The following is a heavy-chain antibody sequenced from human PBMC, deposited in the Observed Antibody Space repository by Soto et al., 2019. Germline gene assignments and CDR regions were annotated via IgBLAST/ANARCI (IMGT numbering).Heavy chain of an antibody. CDR2: ASPDGSST. CDR1: GFTFSNFW. Sequence: GSLRLSCAASGFTFSNFWVHWVRRAPGKGLVWVSRASPDGSSTSYADSVKGRFTISRDNAKNMLYMEMNSLRAEDTAFYYCASHGSGDYFWFDPWGQGTLVTVSS. CDR3: ASHGSGDYFWFDP. V-gene: IGHV3-74*01. D-gene: IGHD4-17*01. J-gene: IGHJ5*02.